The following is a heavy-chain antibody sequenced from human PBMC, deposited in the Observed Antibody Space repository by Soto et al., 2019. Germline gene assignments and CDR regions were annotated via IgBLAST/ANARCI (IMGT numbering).Heavy chain of an antibody. Sequence: QITLKESGPTLVKPTQTLTLTCTFSGFSLSTSGVGVGWIRQPPGKALEWLALIYWDDDKRYSPSLKSRLTITKDTSKNQVVLTMTNMDPVDTATYYCARHIVATIRNWYFDLWGRGTLVTVSS. J-gene: IGHJ2*01. D-gene: IGHD5-12*01. V-gene: IGHV2-5*02. CDR1: GFSLSTSGVG. CDR2: IYWDDDK. CDR3: ARHIVATIRNWYFDL.